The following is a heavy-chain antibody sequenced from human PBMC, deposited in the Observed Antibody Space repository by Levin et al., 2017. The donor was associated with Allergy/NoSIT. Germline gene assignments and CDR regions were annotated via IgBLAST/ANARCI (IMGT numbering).Heavy chain of an antibody. CDR3: ARVFHFDSSGYFLDH. CDR2: IYWNGDK. CDR1: GFSLTTIGVG. V-gene: IGHV2-5*04. D-gene: IGHD3-22*01. Sequence: SGPTLVKPTQTLTLTCSLSGFSLTTIGVGVGWIRQSPGKAPECLARIYWNGDKRYNPSLRNRVAVTQDTSKNLVVLTMTNMDPVDTGTYYCARVFHFDSSGYFLDHWGQGALVTVSS. J-gene: IGHJ4*02.